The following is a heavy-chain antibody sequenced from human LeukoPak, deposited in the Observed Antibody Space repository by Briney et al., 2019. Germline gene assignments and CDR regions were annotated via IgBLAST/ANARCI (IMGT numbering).Heavy chain of an antibody. CDR1: GFIFSRYS. Sequence: GGSLRLSCAASGFIFSRYSMNWVRQAPGKGLEWVSSISSSSSYIYYADSMKGRFTISRDNARKTLYLQMNSLRAEDTAVYYCARDNSEGQWLVGNWFDPWGQGTLVTVSS. D-gene: IGHD6-19*01. CDR2: ISSSSSYI. J-gene: IGHJ5*02. V-gene: IGHV3-21*01. CDR3: ARDNSEGQWLVGNWFDP.